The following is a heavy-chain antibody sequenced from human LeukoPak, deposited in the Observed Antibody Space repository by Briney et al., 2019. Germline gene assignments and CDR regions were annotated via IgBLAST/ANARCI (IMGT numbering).Heavy chain of an antibody. CDR2: ISYDGSNK. Sequence: GGSLRLSCAASGFTFSSYGMHWVRPAPGKGLEWVAVISYDGSNKYYADSVKGRFTISRDNSKNTLYLQMNSLRAEDTAVYYCAKDNSVLTFDYWGQGTLVTVSS. V-gene: IGHV3-30*18. D-gene: IGHD2-8*01. CDR1: GFTFSSYG. CDR3: AKDNSVLTFDY. J-gene: IGHJ4*02.